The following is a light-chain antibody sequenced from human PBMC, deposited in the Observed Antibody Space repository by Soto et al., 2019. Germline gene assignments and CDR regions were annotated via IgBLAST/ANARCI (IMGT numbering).Light chain of an antibody. J-gene: IGKJ1*01. CDR2: GAS. V-gene: IGKV3-20*01. CDR3: QQYGSSPPWT. Sequence: IKLTQSPCTLSLSPGKRATLSCRAIQSISSSYLAWYQQRPGQAPRLLIYGASSRATGIPDRFSGSGSGTDFTLTISRLEPEDVAVYYCQQYGSSPPWTFGQGTKVDIK. CDR1: QSISSSY.